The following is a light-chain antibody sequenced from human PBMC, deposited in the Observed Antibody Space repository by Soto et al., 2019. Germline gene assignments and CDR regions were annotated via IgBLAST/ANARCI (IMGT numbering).Light chain of an antibody. CDR2: KAS. CDR1: HSISSY. Sequence: DVQMTHSPSTLSASVGYRCTITCRASHSISSYLTWYKQKPGKAPKLLIYKASNLESGVPSSLSGSASGTEFTLTISSLKPDDFAAYYCQQYNSHSTFGHGTRLEIK. CDR3: QQYNSHST. J-gene: IGKJ5*01. V-gene: IGKV1-5*03.